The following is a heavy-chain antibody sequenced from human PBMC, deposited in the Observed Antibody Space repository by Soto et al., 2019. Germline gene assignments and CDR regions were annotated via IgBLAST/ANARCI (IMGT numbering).Heavy chain of an antibody. V-gene: IGHV1-2*02. CDR2: INPGSGVT. D-gene: IGHD1-1*01. CDR3: ARVAGHKNARFDT. J-gene: IGHJ4*02. Sequence: EASVKVSCKASGYSFTKYHMHWVRQAPGQGLEWMGWINPGSGVTNQAQKFQGRVTMTRDTSITTTYMELNSLTSDDTAVYYCARVAGHKNARFDTWGQGALVTVS. CDR1: GYSFTKYH.